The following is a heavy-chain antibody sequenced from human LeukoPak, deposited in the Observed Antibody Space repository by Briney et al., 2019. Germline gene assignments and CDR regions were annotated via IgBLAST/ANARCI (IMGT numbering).Heavy chain of an antibody. D-gene: IGHD3-22*01. J-gene: IGHJ3*02. V-gene: IGHV4-4*07. CDR2: IYTSGST. CDR1: GGSISSYY. CDR3: ASGRWYYDSSGYEDAFNI. Sequence: PSGTLSLTCIDPGGSISSYYWSWIRPTAGKGLEWIGRIYTSGSTNYNPSLKSRVTMSVDTSKNQFSLKLSSVTAADTAVYYCASGRWYYDSSGYEDAFNIWGQGTMVTVSS.